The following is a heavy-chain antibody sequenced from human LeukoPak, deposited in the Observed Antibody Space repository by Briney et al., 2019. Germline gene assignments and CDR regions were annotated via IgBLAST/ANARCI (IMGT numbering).Heavy chain of an antibody. V-gene: IGHV1-2*02. CDR1: GYIFTDYY. J-gene: IGHJ4*02. D-gene: IGHD3-22*01. CDR3: ARPYDDSGYYYNY. CDR2: INPNTGTT. Sequence: ASVKVSCKASGYIFTDYYIHWVRQAPGQGLEWMGWINPNTGTTNYAQKFQGRVTMTTDTSTTTAYVELSRLTSDDTAVYYCARPYDDSGYYYNYWGQGTLVTVSS.